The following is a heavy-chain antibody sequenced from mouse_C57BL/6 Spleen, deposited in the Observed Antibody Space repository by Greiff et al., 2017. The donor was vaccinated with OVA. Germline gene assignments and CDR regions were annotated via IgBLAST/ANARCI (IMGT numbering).Heavy chain of an antibody. V-gene: IGHV1-76*01. Sequence: VKLVESGAELVRPGASVKLSCKASGYTFTDYYINWVKQRPGQGLEWIARIYPGSGNTYYNEKFKGKATLTAEKSSSTAYMQLSSLTSEDSAVYFCARGGDYDGWYFDVWGTGTTVTVSS. CDR2: IYPGSGNT. D-gene: IGHD2-4*01. CDR3: ARGGDYDGWYFDV. CDR1: GYTFTDYY. J-gene: IGHJ1*03.